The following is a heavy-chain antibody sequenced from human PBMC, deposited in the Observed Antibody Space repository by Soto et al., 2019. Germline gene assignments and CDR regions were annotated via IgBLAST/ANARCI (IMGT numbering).Heavy chain of an antibody. Sequence: SVKVSCKASGYTFTGYYMHWVRQSPGQGLELMGWINPNSGGTNYAQKFQGRVTMTRDTSISTAYMDLSRLRSDDTAVYSCARVVVAATLSYYYYGMDVWGQGTKVTVSS. CDR1: GYTFTGYY. J-gene: IGHJ6*02. CDR3: ARVVVAATLSYYYYGMDV. D-gene: IGHD2-15*01. V-gene: IGHV1-2*02. CDR2: INPNSGGT.